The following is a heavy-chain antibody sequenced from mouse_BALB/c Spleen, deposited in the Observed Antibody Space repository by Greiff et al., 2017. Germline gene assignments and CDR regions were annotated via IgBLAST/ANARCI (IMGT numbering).Heavy chain of an antibody. D-gene: IGHD2-4*01. V-gene: IGHV1-7*01. CDR2: INPSTGYT. CDR1: GYTFTSYW. J-gene: IGHJ4*01. CDR3: ARWAYDYGPYYAMDY. Sequence: VQLQQSGAELAKPGASVKMSCKASGYTFTSYWMHWVKQRPGQGLEWIGYINPSTGYTEYNQKFKDKATLTADKSSSTAYMQLSSLTSEDSAVYYCARWAYDYGPYYAMDYWGQGTSVTVSS.